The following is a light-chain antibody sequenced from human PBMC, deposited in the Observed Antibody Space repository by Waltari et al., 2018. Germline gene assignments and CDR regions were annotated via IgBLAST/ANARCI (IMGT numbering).Light chain of an antibody. CDR1: SSSVGPSNS. CDR2: AVS. Sequence: QSALTQPASVSGSPGQSLTISCTATSSSVGPSNSVTCYQQYPGKAPQLIIYAVSYRPSGISNRFSGSKSGNTATLTISGLQAEDEADYYCSSYTSTNTGVFGTGTKVTVL. J-gene: IGLJ1*01. CDR3: SSYTSTNTGV. V-gene: IGLV2-14*01.